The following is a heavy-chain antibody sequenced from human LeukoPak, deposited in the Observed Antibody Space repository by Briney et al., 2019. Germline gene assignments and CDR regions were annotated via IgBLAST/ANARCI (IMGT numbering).Heavy chain of an antibody. CDR2: IKQDGSEK. CDR1: GFTFSSYW. D-gene: IGHD5-12*01. CDR3: ARAGGYASLWAY. V-gene: IGHV3-7*01. J-gene: IGHJ4*02. Sequence: PGGSLRLSCAASGFTFSSYWMSWVRQAPGKGLEWVANIKQDGSEKNYVDSVKGRFTISRDNAKNSLDLQMNSLRAEDTAVYYCARAGGYASLWAYWGQGTLVTVSS.